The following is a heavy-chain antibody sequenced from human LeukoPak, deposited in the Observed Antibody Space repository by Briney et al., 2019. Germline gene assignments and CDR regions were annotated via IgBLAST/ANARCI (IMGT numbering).Heavy chain of an antibody. CDR3: ARERRTGSGWYNWFDP. Sequence: PGGSLRLSCAASGFTFDDYAMHWVRQAPGKGLGWVSGISWNSGSIGYADSVKGRFTISRDNAKNSLYLQMNSLRAEDTAVYYCARERRTGSGWYNWFDPWGQGTLVTVSS. V-gene: IGHV3-9*01. CDR2: ISWNSGSI. CDR1: GFTFDDYA. J-gene: IGHJ5*02. D-gene: IGHD6-19*01.